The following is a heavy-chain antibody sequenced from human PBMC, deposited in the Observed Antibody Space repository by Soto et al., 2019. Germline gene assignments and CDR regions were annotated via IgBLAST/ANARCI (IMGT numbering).Heavy chain of an antibody. V-gene: IGHV1-69*13. CDR1: GGTFSSYA. Sequence: SVKVSCKASGGTFSSYAISWVRQAPGQGLEWMGGIIPIYGTANYAQKFQGRVTITADASTSTAYMELRSLRSDDTAVYYCACYCYSSGFGWFDFWGQGTLDTVSS. J-gene: IGHJ5*01. CDR3: ACYCYSSGFGWFDF. CDR2: IIPIYGTA. D-gene: IGHD6-25*01.